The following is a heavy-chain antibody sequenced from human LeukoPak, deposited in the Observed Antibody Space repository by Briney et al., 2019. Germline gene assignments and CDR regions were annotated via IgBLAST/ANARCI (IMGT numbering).Heavy chain of an antibody. D-gene: IGHD4-17*01. J-gene: IGHJ4*02. CDR3: ARAYGDYVFDS. CDR1: GFTFSSYG. V-gene: IGHV3-33*01. CDR2: IWYDGSNK. Sequence: GGSLRLSCAASGFTFSSYGMHWVRQAPGKGLEWVAVIWYDGSNKYYADSVKGRFTISRDNSKNTLYLQMNSLRAEDTAVYYCARAYGDYVFDSWGQGTLVTVSS.